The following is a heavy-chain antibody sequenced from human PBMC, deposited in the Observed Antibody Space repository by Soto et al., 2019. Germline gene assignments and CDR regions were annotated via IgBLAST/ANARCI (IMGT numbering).Heavy chain of an antibody. J-gene: IGHJ5*02. Sequence: ASVKVSCKASGYTFTSYCISWVRQAPGQGLEWMGWISAYNGNTNYAQKLQGRVTMTTDTSTSTAYMELRSLRSDDTAVYYCARDTGIAARPPAYNWFDPWGQGTLVTVSS. V-gene: IGHV1-18*01. CDR3: ARDTGIAARPPAYNWFDP. CDR1: GYTFTSYC. D-gene: IGHD6-6*01. CDR2: ISAYNGNT.